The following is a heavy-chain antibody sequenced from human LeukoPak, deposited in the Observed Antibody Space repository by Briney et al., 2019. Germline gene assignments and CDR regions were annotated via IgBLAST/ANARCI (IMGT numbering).Heavy chain of an antibody. CDR2: ISAYNGNT. D-gene: IGHD3-10*01. V-gene: IGHV1-18*01. J-gene: IGHJ4*02. Sequence: VASVKVSCKASGYTFTSYGISWVRQAPGQGLEWMGWISAYNGNTNYAQELQGRVTMTTDTSTSTAYMELRSLRSDDTAVYYCARDRSHYGSGSFDYWGQGTLVTVSS. CDR1: GYTFTSYG. CDR3: ARDRSHYGSGSFDY.